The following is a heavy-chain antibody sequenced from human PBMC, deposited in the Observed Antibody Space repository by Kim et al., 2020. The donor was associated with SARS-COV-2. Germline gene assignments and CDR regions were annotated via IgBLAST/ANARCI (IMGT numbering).Heavy chain of an antibody. J-gene: IGHJ5*02. V-gene: IGHV3-21*01. CDR2: ISFTVSNI. CDR3: ATGWSGYWFDP. D-gene: IGHD3-3*01. CDR1: GFTFSSRT. Sequence: GGSLRLSCAASGFTFSSRTMNWVRQAPGKGLEWVSSISFTVSNIYYADSVKGRFTISRDNARSSLFLQMNSLRAEDTAVYYCATGWSGYWFDPWGQGTLVIVSS.